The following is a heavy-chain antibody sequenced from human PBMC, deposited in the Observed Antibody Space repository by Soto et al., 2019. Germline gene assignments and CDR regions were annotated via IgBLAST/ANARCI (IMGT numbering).Heavy chain of an antibody. CDR2: IYHSGST. D-gene: IGHD3-16*01. J-gene: IGHJ6*02. Sequence: PSETRSRTWAVSGASISSGVYSWIWIRQPPGKVLEWIGYIYHSGSTYYNPSLKSRVTISVDRSKNQFSLKLSSVTAADTAVYYCARIMITFGGAPYGMDVWGQGTTVTVSS. V-gene: IGHV4-30-2*01. CDR1: GASISSGVYS. CDR3: ARIMITFGGAPYGMDV.